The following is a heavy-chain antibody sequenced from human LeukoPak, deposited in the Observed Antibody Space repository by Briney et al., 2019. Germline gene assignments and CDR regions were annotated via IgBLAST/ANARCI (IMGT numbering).Heavy chain of an antibody. CDR1: GFTFSSYG. D-gene: IGHD2-15*01. CDR2: IKQDGSEK. Sequence: GGSLRLSCAASGFTFSSYGMHWVRQAPGKGLEWVANIKQDGSEKHYVDSVKGRFTISRDNAKNSLYLQMNSLRAEDTAVYYCARGGGNLFDYWGQGTLVTVSS. V-gene: IGHV3-7*01. J-gene: IGHJ4*02. CDR3: ARGGGNLFDY.